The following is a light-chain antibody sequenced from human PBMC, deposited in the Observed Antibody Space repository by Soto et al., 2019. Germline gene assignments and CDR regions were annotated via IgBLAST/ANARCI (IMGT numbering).Light chain of an antibody. V-gene: IGLV2-14*01. CDR1: SSDVGGYNY. Sequence: QSVLTQPSSVSGSPGQSITISCTGTSSDVGGYNYVSWYQQHPGKAPKLMIYDVSNRPSGVSNRFSGSKSGNTASLTISWLQAEDEADYYCSSYTSSSTLVYVFGTGTKVTVL. CDR2: DVS. CDR3: SSYTSSSTLVYV. J-gene: IGLJ1*01.